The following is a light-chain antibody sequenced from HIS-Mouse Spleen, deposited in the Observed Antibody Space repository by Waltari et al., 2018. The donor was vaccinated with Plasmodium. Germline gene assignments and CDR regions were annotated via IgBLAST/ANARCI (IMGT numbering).Light chain of an antibody. CDR3: QQYNNWPPAWT. CDR1: QSVSSN. Sequence: EIVMTQSPATLSVSPGERATLSCRPSQSVSSNLAWYQQKPGQPPRLLIYGASTRATGIPARFSGSWSGTEFTLTISSMQSEEFAVYYCQQYNNWPPAWTFGQRTKVEIK. J-gene: IGKJ1*01. V-gene: IGKV3-15*01. CDR2: GAS.